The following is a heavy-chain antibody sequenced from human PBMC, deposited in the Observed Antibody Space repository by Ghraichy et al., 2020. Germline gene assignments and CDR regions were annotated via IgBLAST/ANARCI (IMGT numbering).Heavy chain of an antibody. CDR3: ATFYRDSTGHGRDFDY. D-gene: IGHD3-22*01. Sequence: GGSLRLSCVASGFTFSSYVMSWVRQAPGKGLEWVSVICGGSVNIFYADSVKGRFTISRDNSKNLLFLQMNSLGPEDTAVYYCATFYRDSTGHGRDFDYWGQGTLVTVSS. V-gene: IGHV3-23*01. CDR1: GFTFSSYV. CDR2: ICGGSVNI. J-gene: IGHJ4*02.